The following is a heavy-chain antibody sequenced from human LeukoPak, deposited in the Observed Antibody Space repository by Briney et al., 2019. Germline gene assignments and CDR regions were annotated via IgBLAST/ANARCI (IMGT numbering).Heavy chain of an antibody. J-gene: IGHJ6*02. CDR3: AKSYYDFWSGYSLYYYYGMDV. Sequence: QPGGSLRLSCAASGFTFSSYGMHWVRQAPGKGLERVAVISYDGSNRYYSDSVKGRFTISRDNSKNTLFLQMNSLRAEDTAVYYCAKSYYDFWSGYSLYYYYGMDVWGQGTTVTVSS. CDR2: ISYDGSNR. D-gene: IGHD3-3*01. CDR1: GFTFSSYG. V-gene: IGHV3-30*18.